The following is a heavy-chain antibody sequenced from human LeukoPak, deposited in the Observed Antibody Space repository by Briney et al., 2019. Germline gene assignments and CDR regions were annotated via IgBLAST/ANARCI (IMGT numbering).Heavy chain of an antibody. D-gene: IGHD1-1*01. V-gene: IGHV3-21*01. CDR3: ARETGTTRYEKD. J-gene: IGHJ4*02. CDR2: ISSSSSYI. Sequence: PGGSLRLSCAASGFTFSSYSMNWVRQAPGKGLEWVSSISSSSSYIYYADSVKGRFTISRDNAKNSLYLQMNSLRAEDTAVYYRARETGTTRYEKDWGQGTLVTVSS. CDR1: GFTFSSYS.